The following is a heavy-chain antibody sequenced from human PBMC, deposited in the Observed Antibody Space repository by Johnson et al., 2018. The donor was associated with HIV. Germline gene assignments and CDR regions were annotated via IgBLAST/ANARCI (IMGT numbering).Heavy chain of an antibody. V-gene: IGHV3-53*01. CDR2: LYSGGST. CDR1: WFTVSSNY. Sequence: VQLVESGGGLIQPGGSLRLSCAASWFTVSSNYMSWVRQAPGKGLEWVSTLYSGGSTYYADSVKGRFTISRDNSKNTLYLQMNSLRAEDTAVYYCAQLLQVKVFDVWGQGTMVTVSS. CDR3: AQLLQVKVFDV. D-gene: IGHD1-26*01. J-gene: IGHJ3*01.